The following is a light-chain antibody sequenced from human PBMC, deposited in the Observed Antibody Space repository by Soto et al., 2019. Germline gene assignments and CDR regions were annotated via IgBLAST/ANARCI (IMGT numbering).Light chain of an antibody. V-gene: IGLV1-44*01. CDR1: RSNMGSNT. Sequence: QSVLTQPPSASGTPGQRVTISCSGSRSNMGSNTVNWYQQLPGTAPKLLIYSNNQRPSGVPDRFSGSKSGTSASLAISGLQSEDEADYYCAAWDDSLNGYVFGTGTKLTVL. J-gene: IGLJ1*01. CDR3: AAWDDSLNGYV. CDR2: SNN.